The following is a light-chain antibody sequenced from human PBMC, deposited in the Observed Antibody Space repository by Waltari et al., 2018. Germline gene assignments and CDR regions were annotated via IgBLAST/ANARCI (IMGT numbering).Light chain of an antibody. V-gene: IGKV3-15*01. CDR3: QQYNDWPRT. J-gene: IGKJ1*01. Sequence: EIVMTQSPATLSVSPGERVTLSCRARQRVNRHLAGYQQRPGQAPRRLGYGELPRATGIPARFSGSGSGTEFTLTISSLQSEDFAVYYCQQYNDWPRTFGQGTTVEIK. CDR2: GEL. CDR1: QRVNRH.